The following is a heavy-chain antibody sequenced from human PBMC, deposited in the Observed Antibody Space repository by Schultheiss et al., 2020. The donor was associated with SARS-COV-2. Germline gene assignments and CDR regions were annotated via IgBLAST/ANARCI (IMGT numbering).Heavy chain of an antibody. Sequence: SETLSLTCTVSGGSISSYYWSWIRQPPGKGLEWIGYIYYSGSTNYNPSLKSRVTISVDTSKNQFSLKLRSVTAADTAVYYCARDLNQNSGYSHYYGMDVWGQGTTFTVSS. CDR2: IYYSGST. V-gene: IGHV4-59*01. CDR3: ARDLNQNSGYSHYYGMDV. CDR1: GGSISSYY. D-gene: IGHD5-12*01. J-gene: IGHJ6*02.